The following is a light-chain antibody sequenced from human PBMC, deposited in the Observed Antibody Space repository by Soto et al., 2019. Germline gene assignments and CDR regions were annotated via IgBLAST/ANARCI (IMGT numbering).Light chain of an antibody. CDR1: SSDVGGYAY. CDR2: EVS. V-gene: IGLV2-14*01. J-gene: IGLJ2*01. Sequence: QAASVSGSPGQTITISCTGTSSDVGGYAYVSWYQQYPGKVPKLVISEVSNRPSGVSHRFSGSRSGNTASLTISGLQAEDEADYYCSSYTSRTTPVFGGGTKVTVL. CDR3: SSYTSRTTPV.